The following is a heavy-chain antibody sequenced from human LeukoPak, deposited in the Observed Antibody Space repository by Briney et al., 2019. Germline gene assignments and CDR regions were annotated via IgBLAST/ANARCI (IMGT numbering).Heavy chain of an antibody. CDR1: GFTFSDAY. CDR3: TRDRGLAIPGTRFDY. Sequence: TAGGPLRLSCAASGFTFSDAYMSWVRQAPGKGLEWVGRIKSKIDGGTAEYAAPVKGRFTISRDDSKNTVYLQTSSLKTEDTAVYYCTRDRGLAIPGTRFDYWGQGTLVTVSS. CDR2: IKSKIDGGTA. J-gene: IGHJ4*02. V-gene: IGHV3-15*01. D-gene: IGHD6-13*01.